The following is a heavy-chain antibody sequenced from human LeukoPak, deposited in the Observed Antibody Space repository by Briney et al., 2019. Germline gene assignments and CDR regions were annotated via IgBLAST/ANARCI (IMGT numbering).Heavy chain of an antibody. V-gene: IGHV4-59*01. CDR2: IYYSGST. CDR1: GGSISSYY. CDR3: ARHIAAAGTRWGNWFDP. D-gene: IGHD6-13*01. Sequence: SETLSLTCTVSGGSISSYYWSWIRQPPGKGLEWIGYIYYSGSTNYNPSLKSRVTISVDTSKNQFSLKLSSVTAADTAVYYCARHIAAAGTRWGNWFDPWGQGTLVTVSS. J-gene: IGHJ5*02.